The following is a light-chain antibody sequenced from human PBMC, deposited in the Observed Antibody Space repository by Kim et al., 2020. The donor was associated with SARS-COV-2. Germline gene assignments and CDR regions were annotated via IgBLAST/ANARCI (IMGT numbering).Light chain of an antibody. Sequence: CLLPGQNDSLHWFGDKLGDKYACWVSQDASQSPLLVHCQNRKRSSWIAEGFCGFQSGNTATLTISGTQAMDEADYYCQAWDSSTVFGGGTQLTVL. J-gene: IGLJ3*02. CDR2: QNR. CDR3: QAWDSSTV. V-gene: IGLV3-1*01. CDR1: KLGDKY.